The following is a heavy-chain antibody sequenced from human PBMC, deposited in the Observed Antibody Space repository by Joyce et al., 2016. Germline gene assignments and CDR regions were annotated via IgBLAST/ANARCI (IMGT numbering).Heavy chain of an antibody. J-gene: IGHJ5*02. CDR1: GITVSSNY. CDR2: IYSGGAI. Sequence: EVQLVQSGGGLVQLGGSLRLSCEASGITVSSNYISWVRQAPGKGLEWVAVIYSGGAIYYADSVKNRFTISRDNSKNTVYLQMNSLLTDDVAVYYCARDSRSVRGIINWFDPWGQGTLVTVSS. D-gene: IGHD3-10*01. V-gene: IGHV3-66*02. CDR3: ARDSRSVRGIINWFDP.